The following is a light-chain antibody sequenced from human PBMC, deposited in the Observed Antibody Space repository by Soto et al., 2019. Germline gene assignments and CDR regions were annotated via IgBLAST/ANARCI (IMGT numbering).Light chain of an antibody. Sequence: DIQMTQSPSSLSASVGYRLTITCRASQGISTYLNWYQQKPGKAPKLLIYAASTLQSGVPSRFSGSASETDFTLTISSLHPEDFATYSCQQSYSATWTFGQGTKVDIK. CDR1: QGISTY. CDR2: AAS. J-gene: IGKJ1*01. CDR3: QQSYSATWT. V-gene: IGKV1-39*01.